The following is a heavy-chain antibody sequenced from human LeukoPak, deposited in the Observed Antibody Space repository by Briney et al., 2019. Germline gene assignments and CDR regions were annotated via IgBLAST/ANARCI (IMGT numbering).Heavy chain of an antibody. V-gene: IGHV3-23*01. CDR1: GLIFSTYS. CDR2: ISASEY. J-gene: IGHJ6*04. Sequence: GGSLRLSCTASGLIFSTYSMTWVRQAPGKGLEWVAGISASEYNGDSVKGRFTISRDNSKNTLYLQMNSLRVDDTAVYYCARGRYYGMDVWGKGTTVTVSS. CDR3: ARGRYYGMDV.